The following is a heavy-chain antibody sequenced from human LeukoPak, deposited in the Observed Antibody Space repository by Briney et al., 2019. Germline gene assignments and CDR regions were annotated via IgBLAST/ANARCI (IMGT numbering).Heavy chain of an antibody. CDR2: ISSSGSPI. J-gene: IGHJ5*02. CDR1: GFTFSDYY. CDR3: ARTYYDFWGGYYTGFWFDP. Sequence: PGGSLRLSCAAAGFTFSDYYMSWIRQAPGKGLEWVSYISSSGSPIYYAASVKGRFTISRDNAKYSLYLQMNSLRAEDTAVYCCARTYYDFWGGYYTGFWFDPWGQGTLVTVSS. V-gene: IGHV3-11*01. D-gene: IGHD3-3*01.